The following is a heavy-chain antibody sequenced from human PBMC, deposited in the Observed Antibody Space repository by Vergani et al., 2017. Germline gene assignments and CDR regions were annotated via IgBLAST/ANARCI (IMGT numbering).Heavy chain of an antibody. Sequence: EVQLLESGVGLVQPGGSLRLSCAASGFTFSSYAMSWVRQAPGKGLEWVSAISGSGGSTYYADSVKGRFTISRDNSKNTLYLQMNSLRAEDTAVYYCAKDTFPYGSGSYLGLGYWGQGTLVTVSS. J-gene: IGHJ4*02. CDR3: AKDTFPYGSGSYLGLGY. CDR2: ISGSGGST. V-gene: IGHV3-23*01. D-gene: IGHD3-10*01. CDR1: GFTFSSYA.